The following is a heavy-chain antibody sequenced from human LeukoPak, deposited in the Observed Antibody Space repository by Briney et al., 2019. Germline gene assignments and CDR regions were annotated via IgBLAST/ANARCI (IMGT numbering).Heavy chain of an antibody. J-gene: IGHJ4*02. V-gene: IGHV4-39*01. CDR2: IYYSGST. CDR3: ARSLDRYAHFCGGDCYLNSLFDY. D-gene: IGHD2-21*02. CDR1: GGSISSSSYY. Sequence: SETLSLTCTVSGGSISSSSYYWGWIRQPPGKGLEWIGSIYYSGSTYYNPALKSRVTISVDTSKNQFSLKLSSVTAADTAVYYCARSLDRYAHFCGGDCYLNSLFDYWGQGTLVTVSS.